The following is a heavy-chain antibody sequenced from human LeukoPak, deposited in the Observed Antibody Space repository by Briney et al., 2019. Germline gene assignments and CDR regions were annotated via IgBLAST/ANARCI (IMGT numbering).Heavy chain of an antibody. CDR2: MNPNSGST. D-gene: IGHD6-19*01. Sequence: GASVKVSCKASGYTFTSYDINWVRQATGQGLEWMGWMNPNSGSTGYAQKFQGRVTITRNTSISTAYMELSSLRSEDTAVYYCAREADYSSGWSNFDYWGQGTLVTVSS. CDR3: AREADYSSGWSNFDY. V-gene: IGHV1-8*03. CDR1: GYTFTSYD. J-gene: IGHJ4*02.